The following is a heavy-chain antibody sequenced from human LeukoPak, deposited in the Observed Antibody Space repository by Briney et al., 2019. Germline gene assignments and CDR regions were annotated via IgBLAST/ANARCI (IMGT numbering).Heavy chain of an antibody. J-gene: IGHJ4*02. D-gene: IGHD5-24*01. CDR2: ITNYGDGT. CDR3: VKDTRDTRDDY. CDR1: GFIFTDYT. V-gene: IGHV3-64D*06. Sequence: GGSLRLSCSASGFIFTDYTIHWVRQAPGKGLEYVSAITNYGDGTYYADSVKGRFTISRDNSKNTVWLQTSSLRPEDTAVYYCVKDTRDTRDDYWGQGTLVTVSS.